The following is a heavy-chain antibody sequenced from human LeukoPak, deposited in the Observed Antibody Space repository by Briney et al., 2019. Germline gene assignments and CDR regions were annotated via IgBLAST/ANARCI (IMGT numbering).Heavy chain of an antibody. CDR3: ARGSNTYYYDSSGYWDLDY. V-gene: IGHV3-7*01. CDR2: IKQDGSEK. CDR1: GFTFSSYS. D-gene: IGHD3-22*01. Sequence: GGSLRLSCAASGFTFSSYSMNWVRQAPGKGLEWVANIKQDGSEKYYVDSVKGRFTISRDNAKNSLYLQMNSLRAEDTAVYYCARGSNTYYYDSSGYWDLDYWGQGTLVTVSS. J-gene: IGHJ4*02.